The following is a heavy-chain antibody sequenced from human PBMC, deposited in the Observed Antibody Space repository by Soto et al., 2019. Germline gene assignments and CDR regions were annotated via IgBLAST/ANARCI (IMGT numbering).Heavy chain of an antibody. D-gene: IGHD2-8*01. CDR3: ARDRYCTNGVCYKRYDY. V-gene: IGHV1-18*04. Sequence: QVQLVQSGAEVKKPGASVKVSCKASGYTFTSYGISWVRQAPGQGLEWMGWISAYNGNTNYAQKLQGRVTMTTDTSTSTAYMELRRLRSDDTAVYYCARDRYCTNGVCYKRYDYWGQGTLVTVSS. J-gene: IGHJ4*02. CDR1: GYTFTSYG. CDR2: ISAYNGNT.